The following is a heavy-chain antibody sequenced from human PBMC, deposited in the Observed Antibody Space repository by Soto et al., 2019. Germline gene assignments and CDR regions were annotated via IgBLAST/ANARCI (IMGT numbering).Heavy chain of an antibody. D-gene: IGHD6-25*01. J-gene: IGHJ3*02. CDR3: AKRRIPQLAASSFDI. CDR2: ISWNSGSI. Sequence: EVQLVESGGGLVQPGRSLRLSCAASGFTFDDYAMHWVRQAPGKGLEWVSGISWNSGSIGYADSVKGRFTISRDNANNSLYLQMNSRRAEDTALYYCAKRRIPQLAASSFDICGQGTKITVSS. V-gene: IGHV3-9*01. CDR1: GFTFDDYA.